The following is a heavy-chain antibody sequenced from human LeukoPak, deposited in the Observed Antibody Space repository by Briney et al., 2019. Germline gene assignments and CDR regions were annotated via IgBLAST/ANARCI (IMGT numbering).Heavy chain of an antibody. CDR1: GYSFTTYW. Sequence: GESLKISCEGSGYSFTTYWIAWVRQMPGKGLEWMGIMYPADSNMRYSPSFQGQVTFSADKSITTAYLQWSSLKASGTAIYYCARRKAVAGVYYFDFWGQGTLVTVSS. CDR3: ARRKAVAGVYYFDF. J-gene: IGHJ4*02. V-gene: IGHV5-51*01. CDR2: MYPADSNM. D-gene: IGHD6-19*01.